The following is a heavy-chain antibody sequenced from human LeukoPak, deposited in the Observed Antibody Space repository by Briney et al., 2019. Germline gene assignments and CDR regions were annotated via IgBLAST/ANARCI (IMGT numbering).Heavy chain of an antibody. CDR3: ASYSPVDY. V-gene: IGHV3-21*01. Sequence: GGSLRLSCAASGFTFSSYSMNWVRQAPGKGLEWVSSISRSSNYIYYADSVKGRFTISRDNAKNSLYLQMNSLRAEDTALYCCASYSPVDYWGQGTLVTVSS. J-gene: IGHJ4*02. D-gene: IGHD3-16*01. CDR1: GFTFSSYS. CDR2: ISRSSNYI.